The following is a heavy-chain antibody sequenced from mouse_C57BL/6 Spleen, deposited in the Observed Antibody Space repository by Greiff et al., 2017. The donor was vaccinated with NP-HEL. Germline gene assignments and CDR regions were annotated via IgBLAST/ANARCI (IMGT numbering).Heavy chain of an antibody. CDR3: TRVYYNYFDY. D-gene: IGHD2-1*01. Sequence: VKLMESGAELVRPGASVTLSCKASGYTFTDYEMHWVKQTPVHGLEWIGAIDPETGGTAYNQKFKGKAILTADKSSSTAYMELRSLTSEDSAVYYCTRVYYNYFDYWGQGTTLTVSS. CDR2: IDPETGGT. V-gene: IGHV1-15*01. CDR1: GYTFTDYE. J-gene: IGHJ2*01.